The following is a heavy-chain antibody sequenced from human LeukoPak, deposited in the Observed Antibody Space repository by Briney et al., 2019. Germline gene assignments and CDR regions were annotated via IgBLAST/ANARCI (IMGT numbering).Heavy chain of an antibody. Sequence: GGSLRLSCAASGFTFSSYWMHWVRQAPGKGLVWVSRINSDGSSTSYADSVKGRFTISRDNAKNTLYLQMNSLRADDTAVYYCARGVVIFPDYYYYGMDVWGQGTTVTVSS. J-gene: IGHJ6*02. D-gene: IGHD3-9*01. V-gene: IGHV3-74*01. CDR2: INSDGSST. CDR3: ARGVVIFPDYYYYGMDV. CDR1: GFTFSSYW.